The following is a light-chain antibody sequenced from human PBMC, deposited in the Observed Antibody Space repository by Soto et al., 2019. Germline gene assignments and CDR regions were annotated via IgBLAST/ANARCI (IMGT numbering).Light chain of an antibody. CDR3: QQPSASPRYT. J-gene: IGKJ2*01. CDR1: QSFGSY. Sequence: DIQMTQSPSSLSASVGDRVTITCRASQSFGSYLNWYQQKPGTAPQLLIYAASNLQSGVPSRFSGSGSGTVFSLTISSLQPEDFATYYCQQPSASPRYTFGQGTKLGI. V-gene: IGKV1-39*01. CDR2: AAS.